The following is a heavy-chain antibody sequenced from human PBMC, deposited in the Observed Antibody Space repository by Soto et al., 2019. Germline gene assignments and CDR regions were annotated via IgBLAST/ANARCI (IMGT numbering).Heavy chain of an antibody. CDR1: GGSISCSY. CDR3: ARSVAVPGAHIDY. V-gene: IGHV4-59*01. CDR2: VYYTGST. Sequence: SETLSLTCSVSGGSISCSYWSWIRQSPGKGLEWLGYVYYTGSTNYSPSLRSRVSISIDTSKNEFSLRLSSVTAADTAVYFCARSVAVPGAHIDYWGQGTQVTVSS. D-gene: IGHD6-19*01. J-gene: IGHJ4*02.